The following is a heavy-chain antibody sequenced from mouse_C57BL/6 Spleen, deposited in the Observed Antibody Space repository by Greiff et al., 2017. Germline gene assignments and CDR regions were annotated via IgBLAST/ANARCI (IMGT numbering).Heavy chain of an antibody. D-gene: IGHD2-4*01. CDR2: ISRGSSTI. J-gene: IGHJ3*01. V-gene: IGHV5-17*01. Sequence: EVMLVESGGGLVKPGGSLKLSCAASGFTFSDYGMHWVRQAPEQGLEWVAYISRGSSTIYYADTVKGRFTISRDNAKNTLFLQMTSLRSEDTAMYCGAGRDYGAWFAYWGQGTLVTVSA. CDR1: GFTFSDYG. CDR3: AGRDYGAWFAY.